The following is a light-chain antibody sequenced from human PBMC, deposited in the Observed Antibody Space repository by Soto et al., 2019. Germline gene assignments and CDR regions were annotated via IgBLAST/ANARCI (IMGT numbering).Light chain of an antibody. V-gene: IGLV1-44*01. CDR3: AAWDGSLKAYV. CDR2: SNH. J-gene: IGLJ1*01. Sequence: SVLTQPPSASGTPGQRVTISCSGSNSNIGRQSVHWYQQLPETAPRLLIDSNHERPSGVPDRFSGSKSGTSASLAISGLQSEDEADYYCAAWDGSLKAYVFGTGTNVTVL. CDR1: NSNIGRQS.